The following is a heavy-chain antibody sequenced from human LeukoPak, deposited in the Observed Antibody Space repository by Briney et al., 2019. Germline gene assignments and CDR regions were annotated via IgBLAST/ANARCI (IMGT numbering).Heavy chain of an antibody. J-gene: IGHJ4*02. CDR3: ARVPNRYYDSSGYNDY. CDR1: GFTFSSYW. D-gene: IGHD3-22*01. Sequence: GGSLRLSCAASGFTFSSYWMSWVRQAPGKGLEWVANIKQDGSEKYYVDSVKGRFTISRDNAKNSLYLQMNSLRAEDTAVYYCARVPNRYYDSSGYNDYWGQGTLVTASS. V-gene: IGHV3-7*01. CDR2: IKQDGSEK.